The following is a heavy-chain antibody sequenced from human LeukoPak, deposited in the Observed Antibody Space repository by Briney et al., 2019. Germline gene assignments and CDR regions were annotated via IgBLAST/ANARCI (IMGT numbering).Heavy chain of an antibody. CDR1: GFTFSSYA. V-gene: IGHV3-23*01. CDR2: ISGGGGST. CDR3: ASHGYSSGWTGGDFDY. Sequence: GGSLRLSCAASGFTFSSYAMSWVRQAPGKGLEWVSAISGGGGSTYYADSVKGRFTISRDNSKNTLYLQMNSLRAEDTAVYYCASHGYSSGWTGGDFDYWGQGTLVTVSS. J-gene: IGHJ4*02. D-gene: IGHD6-19*01.